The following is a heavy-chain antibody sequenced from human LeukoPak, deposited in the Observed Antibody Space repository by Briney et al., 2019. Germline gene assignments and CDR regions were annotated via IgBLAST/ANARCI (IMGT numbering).Heavy chain of an antibody. D-gene: IGHD3-10*01. V-gene: IGHV1-69*13. J-gene: IGHJ4*02. CDR3: ARGGIPLIWYYFDS. Sequence: ASVKVSCKASGGSFSSYAISWVRQAPGQGLEWMGGIIPKIGTANYAQKFQGRVTITADESTSTAYMELSSLRSEDTAVYYCARGGIPLIWYYFDSWGQGTLVTVSS. CDR1: GGSFSSYA. CDR2: IIPKIGTA.